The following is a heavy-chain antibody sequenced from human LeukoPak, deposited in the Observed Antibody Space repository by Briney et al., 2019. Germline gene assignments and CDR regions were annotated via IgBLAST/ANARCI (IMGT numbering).Heavy chain of an antibody. CDR3: ATDKGWYALQM. CDR2: FNKDSTTI. Sequence: GGSLRLSCSASGFIFDDYAMNWVRQAPGKGLEGVAGFNKDSTTIGYADSVKSRFTISRDNAKDSLYLQMNSLRPEDTALYYCATDKGWYALQMWGQGTMVTVSS. CDR1: GFIFDDYA. J-gene: IGHJ3*02. V-gene: IGHV3-9*01. D-gene: IGHD2-15*01.